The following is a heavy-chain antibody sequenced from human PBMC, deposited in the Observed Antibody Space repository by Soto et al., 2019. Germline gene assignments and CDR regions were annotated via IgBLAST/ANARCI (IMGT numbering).Heavy chain of an antibody. J-gene: IGHJ5*02. CDR2: ISSSSNYI. CDR3: PGLMNTVVSNWFDP. V-gene: IGHV3-21*01. D-gene: IGHD4-17*01. Sequence: GGSLRLSCAASGFTFSSYSMNWVRQAPGKGLEWVSSISSSSNYIYYADSVKGRFTISRDNAKNSLYLQMNSLRAEDTAVYYCPGLMNTVVSNWFDPWGQGTLVTVSS. CDR1: GFTFSSYS.